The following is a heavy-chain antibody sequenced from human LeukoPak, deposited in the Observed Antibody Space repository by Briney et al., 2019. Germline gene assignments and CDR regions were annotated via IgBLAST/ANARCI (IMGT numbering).Heavy chain of an antibody. CDR3: ARGIDTAMANNDY. CDR2: INPNSGGT. CDR1: GYTFTGYY. Sequence: ASVKVSCKASGYTFTGYYMHWVRQAPGQGLEWMGRINPNSGGTTYAQKFQGTVTMTRDTSISTAYRELSRLRSDDTAVYYCARGIDTAMANNDYWGQGTLVTVSS. D-gene: IGHD5-18*01. V-gene: IGHV1-2*06. J-gene: IGHJ4*02.